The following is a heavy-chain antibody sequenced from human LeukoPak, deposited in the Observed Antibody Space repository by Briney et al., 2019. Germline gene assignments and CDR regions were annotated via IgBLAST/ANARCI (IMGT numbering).Heavy chain of an antibody. CDR1: GGSISSYY. J-gene: IGHJ4*02. CDR2: IYYSGST. Sequence: SETLSLTCTVSGGSISSYYWSWIRQPPGKGLEWIGYIYYSGSTNYNPSLKSRVTISVDTSKNQFSLKLSSVTAADTAVYYCARGGWSLDFWGQGTLVTVSS. V-gene: IGHV4-59*08. D-gene: IGHD6-19*01. CDR3: ARGGWSLDF.